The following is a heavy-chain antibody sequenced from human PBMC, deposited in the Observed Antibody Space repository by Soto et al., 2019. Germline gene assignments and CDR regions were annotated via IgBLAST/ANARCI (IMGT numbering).Heavy chain of an antibody. V-gene: IGHV3-23*01. CDR3: AKSQLLRGWFDP. CDR2: ISGSGGST. D-gene: IGHD2-2*01. J-gene: IGHJ5*02. CDR1: GFTFSSYA. Sequence: EVRLLESGGGLVQPGGSLRLSCAASGFTFSSYAMSWVRQAPGEGLEWVSGISGSGGSTYYADSVKARFTISRDNSKNTLYLNMNSLRVEDTAVYYCAKSQLLRGWFDPWGQGTLVTISS.